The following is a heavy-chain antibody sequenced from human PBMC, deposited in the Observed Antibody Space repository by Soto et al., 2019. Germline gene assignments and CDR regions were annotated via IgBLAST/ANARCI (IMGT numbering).Heavy chain of an antibody. D-gene: IGHD1-1*01. CDR1: GGTFSSYT. CDR2: IIPILGIA. J-gene: IGHJ4*02. Sequence: QVQLVQSGAEVKKPGSSVKVSCMASGGTFSSYTISWVRQAPGQGLEWMGRIIPILGIANYAQKFQGRVTITADKSTSTAYMELSSLRSEDTAVYYCASGTTGTDYWGQGTLVTVSS. V-gene: IGHV1-69*02. CDR3: ASGTTGTDY.